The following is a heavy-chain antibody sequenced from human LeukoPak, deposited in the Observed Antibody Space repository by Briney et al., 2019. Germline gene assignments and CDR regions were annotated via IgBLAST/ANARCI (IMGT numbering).Heavy chain of an antibody. CDR2: ISAYNGNT. D-gene: IGHD6-6*01. CDR3: ARDRRYSSSSNSYYYYGMDV. CDR1: GYTFTSYG. V-gene: IGHV1-18*01. Sequence: ASVKVSCKASGYTFTSYGISWVRQAPGQGLEWMGWISAYNGNTNYAQKLQGRVTMTTDTPTSTAYMELRSLRSDDTAVYYCARDRRYSSSSNSYYYYGMDVWGQGTTVTVSS. J-gene: IGHJ6*02.